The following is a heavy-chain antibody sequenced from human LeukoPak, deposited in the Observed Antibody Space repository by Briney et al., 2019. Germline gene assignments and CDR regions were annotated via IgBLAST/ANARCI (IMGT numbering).Heavy chain of an antibody. D-gene: IGHD4-17*01. J-gene: IGHJ6*02. V-gene: IGHV4-39*07. CDR1: GGSISSSSYY. CDR3: ARAYGDYVRAYYYYGMDV. CDR2: IYYSGST. Sequence: SETLSLTCTVSGGSISSSSYYWGWIRQPPGKGLEWIGSIYYSGSTYYNPSLKSRVTISVDTSKNQFSLKLSSVTAADTAVYYCARAYGDYVRAYYYYGMDVWGQGTTVTVSS.